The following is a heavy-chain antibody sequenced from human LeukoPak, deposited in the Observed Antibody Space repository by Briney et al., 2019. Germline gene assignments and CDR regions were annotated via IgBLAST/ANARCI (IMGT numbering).Heavy chain of an antibody. CDR3: ARASTSKPWLGALYYYYYYMDV. CDR2: IYHSGST. CDR1: GYSISSGYY. Sequence: PSETLSLTCTVSGYSISSGYYWGWIRQPPGKGLEWIGSIYHSGSTYYNPSLKSRVTISVDTSKNQFSLKLSSVTAADTAVYYCARASTSKPWLGALYYYYYYMDVWGKGTTVTVSS. J-gene: IGHJ6*03. D-gene: IGHD1-26*01. V-gene: IGHV4-38-2*02.